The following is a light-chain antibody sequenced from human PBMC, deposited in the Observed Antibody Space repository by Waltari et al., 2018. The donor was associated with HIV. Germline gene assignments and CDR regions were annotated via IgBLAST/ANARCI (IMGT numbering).Light chain of an antibody. J-gene: IGLJ3*02. V-gene: IGLV1-51*01. CDR1: SSNIGNND. Sequence: QSVLTQPPSVSAAPGQKVTISCSGSSSNIGNNDISWYQQLPGTAPKLLIYDNNQRPSGIPDRFSGPKSGTSATLGITGLQTGDEADYYCGTWDSSLSAGVFGGGTKLTVL. CDR3: GTWDSSLSAGV. CDR2: DNN.